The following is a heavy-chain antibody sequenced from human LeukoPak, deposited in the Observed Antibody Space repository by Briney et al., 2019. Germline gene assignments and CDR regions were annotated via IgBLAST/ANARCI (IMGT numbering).Heavy chain of an antibody. Sequence: HRASVKVSCKASGYTFTSYAMHRVRQAPGQRLEWMGWINAGNGNTKYSQKFQGRVTITRDTSASTAYMELSSLRSEDTAVYYCARDTYVWGSYRPLGYWGQGTLVTVSS. CDR3: ARDTYVWGSYRPLGY. V-gene: IGHV1-3*01. CDR1: GYTFTSYA. J-gene: IGHJ4*02. D-gene: IGHD3-16*02. CDR2: INAGNGNT.